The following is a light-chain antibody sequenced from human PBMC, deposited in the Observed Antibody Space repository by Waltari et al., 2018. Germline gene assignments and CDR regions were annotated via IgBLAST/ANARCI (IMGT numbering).Light chain of an antibody. V-gene: IGKV1-39*01. CDR1: QSISKY. CDR2: TAS. Sequence: DIQTTQSPSSLSASVGDTVTITCRASQSISKYLNWYQQKPGKAPNLLIYTASSLQSGVPSRFTGSGSGTDFTLTISSLQPEDFATYYCQQSYTTLTFGPGTTVDI. CDR3: QQSYTTLT. J-gene: IGKJ3*01.